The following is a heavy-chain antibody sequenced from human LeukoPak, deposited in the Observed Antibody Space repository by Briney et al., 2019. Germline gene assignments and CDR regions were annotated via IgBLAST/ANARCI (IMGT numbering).Heavy chain of an antibody. V-gene: IGHV4-39*07. CDR1: GDSISSSSYY. J-gene: IGHJ4*02. CDR2: IYHSGST. CDR3: ARLISGYGSGDY. D-gene: IGHD3-10*01. Sequence: SETLSLTCTVSGDSISSSSYYWGWIRQPPGKGLEWIGSIYHSGSTYYNPSLKSRVTISVDTSKNQFSLKLSSVTAADTAVYYCARLISGYGSGDYWGQGTLVTVSS.